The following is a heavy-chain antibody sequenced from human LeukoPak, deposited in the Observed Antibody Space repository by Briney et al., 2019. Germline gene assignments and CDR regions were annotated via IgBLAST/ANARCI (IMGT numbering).Heavy chain of an antibody. D-gene: IGHD5-18*01. CDR1: GGSFSGYY. J-gene: IGHJ4*02. CDR2: INHSGST. CDR3: ARVYSYGYVNY. Sequence: SETLSLTCAVYGGSFSGYYWSWIRQPPGKGLEWIGEINHSGSTNYNPSLKSRVTISVDTSKNQFSLKLSSVTAADTAVYYCARVYSYGYVNYWGQGTLVTVFS. V-gene: IGHV4-34*01.